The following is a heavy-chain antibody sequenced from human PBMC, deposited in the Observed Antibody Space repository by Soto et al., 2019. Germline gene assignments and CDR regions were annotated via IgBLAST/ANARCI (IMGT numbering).Heavy chain of an antibody. CDR2: LGGRGGPI. D-gene: IGHD3-10*01. V-gene: IGHV3-23*01. CDR1: GFTFSNFA. J-gene: IGHJ6*02. Sequence: GGSLRLSCAASGFTFSNFALSWVRQAPGKGLEWVSALGGRGGPIHYADSVKGRFTISRDNSQNTLYLQMNSLRADDTAIYYCARRPYYGSGNYYGRHNGLDVWGQGTTVTVSS. CDR3: ARRPYYGSGNYYGRHNGLDV.